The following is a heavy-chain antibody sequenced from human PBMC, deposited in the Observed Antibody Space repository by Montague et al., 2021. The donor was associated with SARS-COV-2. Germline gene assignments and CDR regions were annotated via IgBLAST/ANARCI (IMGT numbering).Heavy chain of an antibody. CDR2: IYDGGAV. CDR1: GGSISSSSYY. Sequence: SETLSLTCTVSGGSISSSSYYWGWIRQPPGKGLEWIAYIYDGGAVNYXPSLGSRVTISTDTSKNQLSLKVNSVTAADTAVYYCVRDHPYGGPRGAYDIWGQGTVVTVSS. CDR3: VRDHPYGGPRGAYDI. J-gene: IGHJ3*02. D-gene: IGHD4-23*01. V-gene: IGHV4-61*01.